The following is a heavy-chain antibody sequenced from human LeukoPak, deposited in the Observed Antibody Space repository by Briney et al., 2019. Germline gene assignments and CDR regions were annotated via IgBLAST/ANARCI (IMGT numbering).Heavy chain of an antibody. CDR3: ANGYNYGLDY. CDR1: GFTFSNYW. Sequence: GGSLRLSCAASGFTFSNYWMHWVCQAPGKGLVWVSRINSDGINTSYADSVKGRFTISRDNAKNTLNLQMNSLRAEDTAVYYCANGYNYGLDYWGQGTLVTVSS. CDR2: INSDGINT. V-gene: IGHV3-74*01. D-gene: IGHD5-18*01. J-gene: IGHJ4*02.